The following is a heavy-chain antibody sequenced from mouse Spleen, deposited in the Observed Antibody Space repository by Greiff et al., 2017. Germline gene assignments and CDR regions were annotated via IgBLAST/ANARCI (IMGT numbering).Heavy chain of an antibody. V-gene: IGHV5-9*04. CDR2: ISSGGGNT. CDR3: ARRAYYGTDY. J-gene: IGHJ4*01. CDR1: GFTFSSYA. Sequence: EVKVVESGGGLVKLGGSLKLSCAASGFTFSSYAMSWVRQTPEKRLEWVATISSGGGNTYYPDSVKGRFTISRDNAKNTLYLQMSSLKSEDTAMYYCARRAYYGTDYWGQGTSVTVSS.